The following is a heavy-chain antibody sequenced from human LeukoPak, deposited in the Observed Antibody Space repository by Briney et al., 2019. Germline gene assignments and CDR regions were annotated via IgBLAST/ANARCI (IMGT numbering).Heavy chain of an antibody. D-gene: IGHD2-15*01. CDR2: FNPGGGST. V-gene: IGHV1-46*02. J-gene: IGHJ4*02. Sequence: ASVKLSCKASGYTFNSYYIHWVRQAPGQGLEWMGIFNPGGGSTSYAQNLQDRITMTSDTTTSTVYVEMSSLRAEDTAVYYCARERSGGSLDYWGQGALVTVSS. CDR1: GYTFNSYY. CDR3: ARERSGGSLDY.